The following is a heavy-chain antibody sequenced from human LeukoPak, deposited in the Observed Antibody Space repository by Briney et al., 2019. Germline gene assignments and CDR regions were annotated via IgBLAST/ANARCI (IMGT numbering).Heavy chain of an antibody. Sequence: PGGSLRLSCVDSGFISSNYAMSWVRQAPGGGLEWVPIISGNGGTTYYADSVKGRFTISRDNSKNTLYLQMNSLRAEDTAVFYCAKATTISAAGSHFVYWGQGTLVTVSS. J-gene: IGHJ4*02. V-gene: IGHV3-23*01. D-gene: IGHD6-13*01. CDR2: ISGNGGTT. CDR3: AKATTISAAGSHFVY. CDR1: GFISSNYA.